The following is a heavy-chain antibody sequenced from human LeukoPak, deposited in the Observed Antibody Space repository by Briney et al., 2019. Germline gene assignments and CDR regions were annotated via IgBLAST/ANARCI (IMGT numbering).Heavy chain of an antibody. J-gene: IGHJ4*02. CDR2: IDPSDSYT. CDR3: ARQTYSSTWFDY. D-gene: IGHD6-13*01. CDR1: GYSFTTYW. Sequence: GESLEISCKGSGYSFTTYWISWVRQMPGKGLGWMGMIDPSDSYTNYSPSFQGHVTISADKSISTSYLQWSSLQASDTAMYYCARQTYSSTWFDYWGQGTPVTVSS. V-gene: IGHV5-10-1*01.